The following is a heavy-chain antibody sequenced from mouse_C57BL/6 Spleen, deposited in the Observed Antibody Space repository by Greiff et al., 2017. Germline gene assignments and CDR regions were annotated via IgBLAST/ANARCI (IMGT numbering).Heavy chain of an antibody. J-gene: IGHJ2*01. V-gene: IGHV1-55*01. CDR1: GYTFNSYW. Sequence: QVKLQQPGAELVKPGASVKMSCKASGYTFNSYWITWVKQRPGQGLEWIGDIYPGSGSTNYNAKFKSKATLTVDTSSSTAYMQLSSLTSEDAAVYYCARGPYGYFDYWGQGTTLTVSS. CDR2: IYPGSGST. D-gene: IGHD1-1*01. CDR3: ARGPYGYFDY.